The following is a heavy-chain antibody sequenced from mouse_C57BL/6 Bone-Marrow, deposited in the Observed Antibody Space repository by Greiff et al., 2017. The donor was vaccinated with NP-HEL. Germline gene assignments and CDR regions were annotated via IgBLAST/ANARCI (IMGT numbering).Heavy chain of an antibody. J-gene: IGHJ3*01. CDR1: GYTFTSYW. Sequence: QVQLQQPGAELVKPGASVKLSCKASGYTFTSYWMHWVKQRPGQGLEWIGMIHPNSGSTNYNEKFKSKATLTVDKSSSTAYMQLSSLTSEDSAVYYCARSGWDALLAYWGQGTLVTVSA. CDR2: IHPNSGST. D-gene: IGHD3-2*02. V-gene: IGHV1-64*01. CDR3: ARSGWDALLAY.